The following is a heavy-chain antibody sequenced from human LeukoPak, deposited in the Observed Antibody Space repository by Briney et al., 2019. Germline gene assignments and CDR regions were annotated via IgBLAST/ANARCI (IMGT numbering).Heavy chain of an antibody. Sequence: GGSLRLSCAASGFTFSNYAMICVRRAPGEAVEWVSAISGSGGSTYYADSVKGRFTISRDNSKNTLYLQMNSLRAEDTAVYYCAKDKISSGLTWEFDYWGQGTLVTVSS. J-gene: IGHJ4*02. V-gene: IGHV3-23*01. CDR1: GFTFSNYA. CDR3: AKDKISSGLTWEFDY. D-gene: IGHD6-19*01. CDR2: ISGSGGST.